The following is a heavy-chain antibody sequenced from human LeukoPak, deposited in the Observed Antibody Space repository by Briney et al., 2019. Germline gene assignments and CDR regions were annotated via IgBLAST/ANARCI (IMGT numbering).Heavy chain of an antibody. V-gene: IGHV4-34*01. CDR3: ARDGDMLATIFDF. D-gene: IGHD5-12*01. CDR2: INHSGNT. Sequence: SETLSLTCAVSGGSFSGYYWSWIRQPPGKGLEWIGEINHSGNTNYNPSLKSRVTISVDTSNNQFSLKLSSVTAEDTAVYYCARDGDMLATIFDFWGQGTLVTVSS. J-gene: IGHJ4*02. CDR1: GGSFSGYY.